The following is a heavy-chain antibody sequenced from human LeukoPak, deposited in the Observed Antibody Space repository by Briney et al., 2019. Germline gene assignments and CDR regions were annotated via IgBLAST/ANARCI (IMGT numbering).Heavy chain of an antibody. V-gene: IGHV4-39*01. CDR3: ARPDIN. D-gene: IGHD2-8*01. CDR2: IHYSGTT. J-gene: IGHJ4*02. Sequence: PSETLSLTCTISGGSITSSGYYWGWIRQPPGKGLEWIGSIHYSGTTYYNPSLQSRVTISIDTSRTQFSPRLRSVTAADTAIYYCARPDINWGQGTLVTVSS. CDR1: GGSITSSGYY.